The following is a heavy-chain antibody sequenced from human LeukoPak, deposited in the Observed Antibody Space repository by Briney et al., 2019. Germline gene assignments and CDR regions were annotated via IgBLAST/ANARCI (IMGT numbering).Heavy chain of an antibody. J-gene: IGHJ4*02. Sequence: SETLSLTCTVSGGPISSGSYYWSWIRQPAGKGLEWIGRMYTSGSTNYNPSLKSRVTISVDTSKNQFSLKLSSVTAADTAVYYCARVSIGGYYDSSGYYYFDYWGQGTLVTVSS. CDR1: GGPISSGSYY. V-gene: IGHV4-61*02. CDR2: MYTSGST. CDR3: ARVSIGGYYDSSGYYYFDY. D-gene: IGHD3-22*01.